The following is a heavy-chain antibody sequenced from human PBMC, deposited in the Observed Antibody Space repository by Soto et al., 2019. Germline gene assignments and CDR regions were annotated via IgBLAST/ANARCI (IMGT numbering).Heavy chain of an antibody. V-gene: IGHV3-7*03. D-gene: IGHD4-4*01. J-gene: IGHJ4*02. Sequence: PGGSLRHSCVASGFTFSNFWMSWVRQAPGKGLEWVAIIKQDGSEKYFVDSVKGRFTVSRDNAKKSLYLQMNSLRPEDTAVYYCVRGYTNYTDHFDYWDQATLVTVS. CDR1: GFTFSNFW. CDR2: IKQDGSEK. CDR3: VRGYTNYTDHFDY.